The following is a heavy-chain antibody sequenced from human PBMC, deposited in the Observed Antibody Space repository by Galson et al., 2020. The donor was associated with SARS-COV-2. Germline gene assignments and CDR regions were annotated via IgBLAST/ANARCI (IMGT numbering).Heavy chain of an antibody. CDR3: TRQGSSSWVEFDA. D-gene: IGHD6-13*01. Sequence: GGSLRLSCAASGFTFSVSAMHWVRQAPGKGLEWVARITSKAKNYATEYAASVKGRLIISRDDSKNTPYMQVRGLKTEDTAVYYRTRQGSSSWVEFDAWGRGTVVTDSS. V-gene: IGHV3-73*01. CDR2: ITSKAKNYAT. CDR1: GFTFSVSA. J-gene: IGHJ4*02.